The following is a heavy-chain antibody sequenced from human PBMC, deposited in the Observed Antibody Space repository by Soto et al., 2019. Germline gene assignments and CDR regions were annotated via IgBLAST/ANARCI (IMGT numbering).Heavy chain of an antibody. J-gene: IGHJ4*02. CDR1: GASIATTDW. V-gene: IGHV4-4*02. D-gene: IGHD4-17*01. CDR3: ARVSDDYSDTHVLDY. CDR2: IHHSGNT. Sequence: QVQLQESAPGMVKPSGTLSLTCAVSGASIATTDWWTWVRQPPEKGLEWIGEIHHSGNTDYNPSLKSRVTMSVDKSKNQFSLKLNAVTAADTAVYYCARVSDDYSDTHVLDYWGQGTLVTVSS.